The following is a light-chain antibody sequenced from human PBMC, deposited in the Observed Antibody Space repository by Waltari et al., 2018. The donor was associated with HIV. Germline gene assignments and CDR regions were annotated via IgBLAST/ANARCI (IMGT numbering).Light chain of an antibody. V-gene: IGLV1-40*03. J-gene: IGLJ2*01. CDR2: NNK. CDR1: SSHIGAGYD. Sequence: QSVLTQPPSISGAPGQRITVSCSGTSSHIGAGYDVHWYQQLPGTAPKLLLHNNKNRPSGVPDRFSASKSDASASLAITGLQAADEGDYFCQSYDTSLSAWVFGGGTRLTVL. CDR3: QSYDTSLSAWV.